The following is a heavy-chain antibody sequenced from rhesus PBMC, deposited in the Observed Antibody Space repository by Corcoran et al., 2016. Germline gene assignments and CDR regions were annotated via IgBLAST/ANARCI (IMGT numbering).Heavy chain of an antibody. CDR1: GGSFSRYC. Sequence: QVQLQESGPGQVKPSETLSLTCAVSGGSFSRYCWSWIRQPPGKGLEWIGEINGNSGSTNYNPSRKSRVTMSKNASKNQLSLKLSSVTAADTAVYYCARLGDDYGYYYTPYLDYWGQGVLVTVSS. J-gene: IGHJ4*01. V-gene: IGHV4-80*01. D-gene: IGHD3S6*01. CDR3: ARLGDDYGYYYTPYLDY. CDR2: INGNSGST.